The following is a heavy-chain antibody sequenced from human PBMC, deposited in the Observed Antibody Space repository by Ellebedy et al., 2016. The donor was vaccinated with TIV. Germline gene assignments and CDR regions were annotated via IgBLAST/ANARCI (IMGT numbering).Heavy chain of an antibody. J-gene: IGHJ4*02. CDR1: GVTVSSRF. CDR3: ARDDRANKGSL. D-gene: IGHD1-26*01. Sequence: GESLKISCATSGVTVSSRFMDWVRQAPGKGPEWVSIIYVDGRTFYADSVKGRFTISSDNYKNRVFLEMDSLRAEDTAMYFCARDDRANKGSLWGQGTLVTVSS. V-gene: IGHV3-66*01. CDR2: IYVDGRT.